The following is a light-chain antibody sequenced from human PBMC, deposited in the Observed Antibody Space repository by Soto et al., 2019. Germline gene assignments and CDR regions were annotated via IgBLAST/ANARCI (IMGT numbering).Light chain of an antibody. CDR3: MQALQSPLT. CDR1: QSLLHSNGYNY. CDR2: LGS. V-gene: IGKV2-28*01. J-gene: IGKJ4*02. Sequence: DIVMTQSPLSLPVTPGEPAYISCRSSQSLLHSNGYNYLDWYLQKPGQSPQLLIYLGSNRASGVPYRFSGSGSGTDFTLTISRVEAEDVGVYYCMQALQSPLTFGGGTKVEIK.